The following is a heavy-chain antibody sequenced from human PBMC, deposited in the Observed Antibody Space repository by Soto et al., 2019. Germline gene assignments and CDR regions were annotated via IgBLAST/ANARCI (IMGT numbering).Heavy chain of an antibody. Sequence: QVQLQESGPGLVKPSQTLSLTCTVSGGSISSGGYYWSWIRQHPGKGLEWIGYIYYSGSTYYNPSLMSRVTISVETSKNQFSLKLSSVTAADTAVYYCARDQNSGSHFDYGGQGTLVTVSS. D-gene: IGHD3-10*01. CDR1: GGSISSGGYY. V-gene: IGHV4-31*03. CDR2: IYYSGST. J-gene: IGHJ4*02. CDR3: ARDQNSGSHFDY.